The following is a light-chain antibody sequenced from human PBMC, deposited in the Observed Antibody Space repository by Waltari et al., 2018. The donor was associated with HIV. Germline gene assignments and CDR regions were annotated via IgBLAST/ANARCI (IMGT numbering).Light chain of an antibody. V-gene: IGKV1-16*01. Sequence: DIQTTQSPSSLSASVGARVTFTCRASQDIGVYLAWFQQYPGKTPKPLLSTASSLQGGVPSRFSGSGSGTDFTLTISSLQPEDFATYYCQQYKSYPPTFGQGTRLEIK. CDR1: QDIGVY. J-gene: IGKJ2*01. CDR2: TAS. CDR3: QQYKSYPPT.